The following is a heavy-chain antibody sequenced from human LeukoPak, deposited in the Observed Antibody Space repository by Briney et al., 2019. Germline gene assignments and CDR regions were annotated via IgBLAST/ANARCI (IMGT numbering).Heavy chain of an antibody. CDR3: ARLRPLRYFDWLSRTGYYFDY. Sequence: SETLSLTCTVSGGSISSYYWSWIRQPPGKGLEWIGYIYYSGSTNYNPSLKSRVTISVDTSKNQFSLKLSSVTAADTAVYYCARLRPLRYFDWLSRTGYYFDYWGQGTLVTISS. V-gene: IGHV4-59*12. CDR1: GGSISSYY. D-gene: IGHD3-9*01. CDR2: IYYSGST. J-gene: IGHJ4*02.